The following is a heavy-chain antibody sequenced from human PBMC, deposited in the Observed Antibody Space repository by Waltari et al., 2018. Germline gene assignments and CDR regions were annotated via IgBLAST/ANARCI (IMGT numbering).Heavy chain of an antibody. V-gene: IGHV3-48*01. Sequence: EVQLVESGGGLVQPGGSLRLSCVTSGFTFRDYAMGWVRQAPGEGLGWVSYIRSTSGSMYDADSVKGRFTISRYNTRKSVYLQMNSLRVEDSAVYYCASGQDGTSFVLSFWGQGTKVTVSS. D-gene: IGHD3-16*01. J-gene: IGHJ6*02. CDR3: ASGQDGTSFVLSF. CDR2: IRSTSGSM. CDR1: GFTFRDYA.